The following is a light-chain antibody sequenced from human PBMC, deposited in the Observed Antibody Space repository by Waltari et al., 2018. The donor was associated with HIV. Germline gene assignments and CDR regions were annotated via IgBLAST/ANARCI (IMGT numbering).Light chain of an antibody. Sequence: EIVMTQSPATLSVYPGERSTLSCGASRNVNNNLAWYQQKPGQAPRLLIYGASTRATGLPARFSGSGSGTEFTLTISSLQSEDFAVYYCQQYDKWPLTFGGGTKVEIK. J-gene: IGKJ4*01. CDR3: QQYDKWPLT. CDR1: RNVNNN. CDR2: GAS. V-gene: IGKV3-15*01.